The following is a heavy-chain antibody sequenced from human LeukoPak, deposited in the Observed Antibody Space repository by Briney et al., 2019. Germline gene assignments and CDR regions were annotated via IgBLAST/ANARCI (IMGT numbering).Heavy chain of an antibody. CDR1: GGSFSGYY. J-gene: IGHJ4*02. Sequence: SETLSLTCAVYGGSFSGYYRSWIRQPPGKGLEWIGEINHSGSTNYNPSLKSRVTISVDTSKNQFSLKLSSVTAADTAVYYCARGFYTYYDFWSGYPGAYYFDYWGQGTLVTVSS. CDR3: ARGFYTYYDFWSGYPGAYYFDY. V-gene: IGHV4-34*01. CDR2: INHSGST. D-gene: IGHD3-3*01.